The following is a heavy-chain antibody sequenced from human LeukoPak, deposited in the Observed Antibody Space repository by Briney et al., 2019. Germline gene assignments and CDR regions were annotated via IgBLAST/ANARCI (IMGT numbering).Heavy chain of an antibody. V-gene: IGHV4-38-2*02. CDR1: GYSISSGYY. D-gene: IGHD1-26*01. CDR2: IYHSGST. Sequence: SETLSLTCAVSGYSISSGYYWGWIRQTPGKGLEWIGSIYHSGSTYYNPSLKSRVTISVDTSKNQFSLKLSSVTAADTAVYYCARDSGSFARNYFDYWNNRPVVTVSS. J-gene: IGHJ4*03. CDR3: ARDSGSFARNYFDY.